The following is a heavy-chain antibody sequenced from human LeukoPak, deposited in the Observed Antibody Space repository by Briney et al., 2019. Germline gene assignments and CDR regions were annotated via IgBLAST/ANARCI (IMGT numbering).Heavy chain of an antibody. J-gene: IGHJ4*02. CDR1: RLTLSTCG. D-gene: IGHD3-9*01. Sequence: SCTSARLTLSTCGRHELREGPVKRLKWVAVMWYDGSNEYYADSVKGRFTISRDNSKNTLYLQMNSLRAEDTAVYYCARDGYDILPGYYDYWGQGSLVIVSS. CDR2: MWYDGSNE. CDR3: ARDGYDILPGYYDY. V-gene: IGHV3-33*01.